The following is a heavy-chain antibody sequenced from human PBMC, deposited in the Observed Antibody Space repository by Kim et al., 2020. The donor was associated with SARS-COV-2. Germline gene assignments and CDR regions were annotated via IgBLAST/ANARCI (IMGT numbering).Heavy chain of an antibody. CDR3: ARDTYSSGWYGGIFDY. CDR2: INWNGGST. V-gene: IGHV3-20*01. Sequence: GGSLRLSCAASGFTFDDYGMSWVRQAPGKGLEWVSGINWNGGSTGYADSVKGRFTISRDNAKNSLYLQMNSLRAEDTALYHCARDTYSSGWYGGIFDYWGQGTLVTVSS. CDR1: GFTFDDYG. J-gene: IGHJ4*02. D-gene: IGHD6-19*01.